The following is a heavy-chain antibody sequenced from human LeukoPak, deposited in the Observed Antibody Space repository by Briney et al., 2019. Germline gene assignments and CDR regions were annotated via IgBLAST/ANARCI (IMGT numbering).Heavy chain of an antibody. J-gene: IGHJ3*02. CDR1: GGYISSYNHY. D-gene: IGHD3-9*01. CDR2: VYYTGST. Sequence: SETLSLTCTVSGGYISSYNHYWGWIRQPPGKGLEWIGSVYYTGSTYYNPSLSSRVTVSVGTSKNQFYLKLSSVTAADTAVYYCARGDILTGYYSPYDAFDIWGQGTMVTVSS. V-gene: IGHV4-39*07. CDR3: ARGDILTGYYSPYDAFDI.